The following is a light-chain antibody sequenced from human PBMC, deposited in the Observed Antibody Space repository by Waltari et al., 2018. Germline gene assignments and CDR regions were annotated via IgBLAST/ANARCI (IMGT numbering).Light chain of an antibody. CDR3: QVWDSSSDHWV. CDR2: DDS. J-gene: IGLJ3*02. V-gene: IGLV3-21*03. Sequence: SHVLTQSPSVSVAPGKTATLTCGGTSSKSVPWYQQRPGPAPVLVVSDDSDRPSGIPERFSGSNSGNTATLTISRVEAGDEADYYCQVWDSSSDHWVFGGGTTLTVL. CDR1: SSKS.